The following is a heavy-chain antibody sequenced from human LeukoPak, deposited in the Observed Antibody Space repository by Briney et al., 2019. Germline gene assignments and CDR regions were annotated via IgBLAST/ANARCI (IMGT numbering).Heavy chain of an antibody. CDR1: GFSVGNNY. CDR2: IYSGGDK. J-gene: IGHJ4*02. V-gene: IGHV3-53*01. CDR3: GGYSSLDH. D-gene: IGHD3-22*01. Sequence: GGSLRLSCAASGFSVGNNYMSWVRQAPGKGLEWVSLIYSGGDKRYAASVKGRFTISRDNSKNTLYLQMDSLRVGDTAVYYCGGYSSLDHWGQGTLVTVSS.